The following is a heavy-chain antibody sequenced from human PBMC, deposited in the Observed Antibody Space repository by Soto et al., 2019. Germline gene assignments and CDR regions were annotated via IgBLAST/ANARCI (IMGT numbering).Heavy chain of an antibody. J-gene: IGHJ4*02. CDR1: GESLSDYS. D-gene: IGHD5-12*01. CDR3: ARGGGKSGYFFDY. CDR2: INHGGNT. V-gene: IGHV4-34*02. Sequence: QVQLRQWGAGLLKPLETLSLRCAVYGESLSDYSWSWIRQSPDKGLEWIGEINHGGNTKSNPSLKSRVTIALDTSKNQVSLLLTSATAADTAVHRCARGGGKSGYFFDYWGRGTLVIVSS.